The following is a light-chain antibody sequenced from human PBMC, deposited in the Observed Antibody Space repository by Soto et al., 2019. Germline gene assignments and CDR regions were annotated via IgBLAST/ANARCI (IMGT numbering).Light chain of an antibody. J-gene: IGLJ1*01. V-gene: IGLV2-11*01. CDR3: CSYSGSYTSPLV. CDR2: DVT. Sequence: QSALTQPRSVSESPGQSVTISCTGTTSDFNYVSWYHHHPGKAPKLMIYDVTKRPSGVPDRFSGSRSGNTASLTISGLQAEDEADYYCCSYSGSYTSPLVFGTGTQLTVL. CDR1: TSDFNY.